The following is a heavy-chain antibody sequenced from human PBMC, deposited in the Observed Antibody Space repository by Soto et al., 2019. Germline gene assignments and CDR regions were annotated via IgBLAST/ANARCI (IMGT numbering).Heavy chain of an antibody. Sequence: QITLKESGPTLVKPTQTLTLTCTVSGFSLSTSVMGVAWIRQPPGKALEWLGIIYWNDENRFGPSLKNRLTITKDTSTNQVVLTMTNMDPADTGTYYCAPIRGNSYYNYWGQGTLVTVSS. CDR3: APIRGNSYYNY. CDR2: IYWNDEN. V-gene: IGHV2-5*01. J-gene: IGHJ4*02. CDR1: GFSLSTSVMG. D-gene: IGHD3-22*01.